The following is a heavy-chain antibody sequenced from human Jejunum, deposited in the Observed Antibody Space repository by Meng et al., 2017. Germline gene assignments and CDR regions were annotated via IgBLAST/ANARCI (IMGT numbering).Heavy chain of an antibody. CDR2: ISYDGSHA. D-gene: IGHD4-11*01. Sequence: QVHLVESGGGVVQPGRSLRLSCAASGFTFSNYAMHWVRQAPGKGLEWVAVISYDGSHAYYADSVKGRFTISRDNSKNTLYLQLSNLRAEDTAVYYCARDMLFRYSDFADFDYWGQGTLVTVSS. CDR1: GFTFSNYA. V-gene: IGHV3-30*04. CDR3: ARDMLFRYSDFADFDY. J-gene: IGHJ4*02.